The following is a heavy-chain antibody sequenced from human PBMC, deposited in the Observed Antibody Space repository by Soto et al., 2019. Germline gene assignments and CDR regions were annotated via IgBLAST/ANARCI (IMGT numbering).Heavy chain of an antibody. CDR2: IIPIFGTA. J-gene: IGHJ4*02. D-gene: IGHD3-16*01. CDR3: ARGERLALDY. Sequence: QVQLVQSGAEVKKPGSSVKASCKTSGGTFSSYAVSWVRQAPGQGLEWVGGIIPIFGTANYAQKFQGRVTISADESTSTVYLELSSLTSEDTAVYFCARGERLALDYWGQGTLVTVSS. V-gene: IGHV1-69*01. CDR1: GGTFSSYA.